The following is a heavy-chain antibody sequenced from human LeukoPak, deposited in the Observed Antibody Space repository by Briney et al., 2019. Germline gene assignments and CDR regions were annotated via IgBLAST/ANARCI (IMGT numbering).Heavy chain of an antibody. J-gene: IGHJ4*02. CDR1: GCSISSGYY. Sequence: SETLSLTCAVSGCSISSGYYWGWIRQAPGKGLEWIGSIYHSGSPHYNPSLKGRVTMSVDTSKNQFSLKLSSVTAADTAIYYCARDPGGLTTRGYWGQGTLVTVSS. CDR2: IYHSGSP. V-gene: IGHV4-38-2*02. CDR3: ARDPGGLTTRGY. D-gene: IGHD3-16*01.